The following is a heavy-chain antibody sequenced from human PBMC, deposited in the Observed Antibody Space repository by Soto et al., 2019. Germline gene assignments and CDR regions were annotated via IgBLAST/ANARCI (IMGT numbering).Heavy chain of an antibody. CDR2: ISSSSSYI. D-gene: IGHD1-26*01. CDR1: GFTFSSYS. V-gene: IGHV3-21*01. Sequence: EVQLVESGGGLVKPGGSLRLSCAASGFTFSSYSMNWVRQAPGKGLEWVSSISSSSSYIYYADSVKGRFTISRDNAKNSLDLQMNSLRAEDTAVYYCAGDSGSYPGVGYWGQGTLVTVSS. CDR3: AGDSGSYPGVGY. J-gene: IGHJ4*02.